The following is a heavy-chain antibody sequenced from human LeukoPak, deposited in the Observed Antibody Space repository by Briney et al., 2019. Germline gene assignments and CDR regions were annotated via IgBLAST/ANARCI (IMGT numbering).Heavy chain of an antibody. Sequence: GGSLRLSCAASGFTFSSYSMNWVRQAPGKGLEWVSYISSSSSTIYYADSVKGRFTISRDNAKNSLYLQMNSLRAEDTAVYYCATTIFGVVIDNNWFDPWGQGTLVTVFS. V-gene: IGHV3-48*01. J-gene: IGHJ5*02. CDR2: ISSSSSTI. CDR1: GFTFSSYS. D-gene: IGHD3-3*01. CDR3: ATTIFGVVIDNNWFDP.